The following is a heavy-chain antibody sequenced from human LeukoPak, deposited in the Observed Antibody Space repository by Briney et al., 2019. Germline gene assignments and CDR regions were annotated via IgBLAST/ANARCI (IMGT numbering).Heavy chain of an antibody. CDR3: ARAYYDSSGYYYRYYFDY. CDR2: IYSGGSI. D-gene: IGHD3-22*01. CDR1: GFTVSSNY. J-gene: IGHJ4*02. V-gene: IGHV3-53*01. Sequence: GGSLRLSCAASGFTVSSNYMSWVRQAPGKGLEWVSVIYSGGSIYYADSVKGRFTISRDNSKNTLYLQMNSLRAEDTAVYYCARAYYDSSGYYYRYYFDYWGQGTPVTVSS.